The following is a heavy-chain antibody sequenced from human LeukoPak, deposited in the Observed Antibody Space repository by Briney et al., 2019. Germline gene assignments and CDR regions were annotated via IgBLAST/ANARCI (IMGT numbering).Heavy chain of an antibody. Sequence: GASVKLSCKAAGYTFSDYAMNWVRQAPGQGLEWMGWINTNTGNPTYAQGFTGGFVFSLDTSVSTAYLQISSLKAEDTAVYYCAREGGVQYHYYGMDVWGQGTTVTVSS. CDR2: INTNTGNP. D-gene: IGHD3-16*01. CDR3: AREGGVQYHYYGMDV. J-gene: IGHJ6*02. V-gene: IGHV7-4-1*02. CDR1: GYTFSDYA.